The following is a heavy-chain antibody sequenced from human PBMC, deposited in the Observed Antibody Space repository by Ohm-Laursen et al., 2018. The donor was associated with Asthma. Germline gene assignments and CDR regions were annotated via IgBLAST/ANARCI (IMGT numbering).Heavy chain of an antibody. D-gene: IGHD3-3*01. Sequence: SVKVSCKASGGTFSSYAISWVRQAPGQGLEWMGGIIPIFGTANYAQKFQGRVTITADESTSTAYMELSSLRSEDTAVHYFARSPHDFWSGINWFDPWGQGTLGTVSS. CDR3: ARSPHDFWSGINWFDP. CDR2: IIPIFGTA. V-gene: IGHV1-69*13. CDR1: GGTFSSYA. J-gene: IGHJ5*02.